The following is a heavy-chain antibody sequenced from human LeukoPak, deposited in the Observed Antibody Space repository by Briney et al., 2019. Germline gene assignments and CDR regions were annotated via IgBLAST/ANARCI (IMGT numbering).Heavy chain of an antibody. CDR2: INSDGSST. J-gene: IGHJ5*02. V-gene: IGHV3-74*01. Sequence: GGSLRLSCAASGFTFSSYGMHWVRQAPGKGLVWVSRINSDGSSTTYADSVKGRFTISRDNAKNTLYLQMNSLRAEDTAVYYCASTKIGYCSGGSCWWFDPWGQGTLVTVSS. CDR1: GFTFSSYG. D-gene: IGHD2-15*01. CDR3: ASTKIGYCSGGSCWWFDP.